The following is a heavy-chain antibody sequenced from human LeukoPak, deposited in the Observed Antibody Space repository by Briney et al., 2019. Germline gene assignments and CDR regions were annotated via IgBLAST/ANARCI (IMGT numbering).Heavy chain of an antibody. CDR1: GFTFSSYG. CDR2: IWYDGSNK. J-gene: IGHJ4*02. CDR3: ARVGWELHIDY. Sequence: GGSLRLSCAASGFTFSSYGMPWVRQAPGKGLEWVAVIWYDGSNKYYADSVKGRFTISRDNSKNTLYLQMNSLRAEDTAVYYCARVGWELHIDYWGQGTLVTVSS. D-gene: IGHD1-26*01. V-gene: IGHV3-33*01.